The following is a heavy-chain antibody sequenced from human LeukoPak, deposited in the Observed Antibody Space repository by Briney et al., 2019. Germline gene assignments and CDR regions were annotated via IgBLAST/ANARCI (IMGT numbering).Heavy chain of an antibody. CDR1: GFTFSSYS. V-gene: IGHV3-21*04. CDR3: AKDIKPRYFDWLASGLDY. CDR2: ISSSSSYI. Sequence: GGSLRLSCAASGFTFSSYSMNWVRQAPGKGLEWVSSISSSSSYIYYADSVKGRFTISRDNAKNSLYLQMNSLRAEDTALYYCAKDIKPRYFDWLASGLDYWGQGTLVTVSS. J-gene: IGHJ4*02. D-gene: IGHD3-9*01.